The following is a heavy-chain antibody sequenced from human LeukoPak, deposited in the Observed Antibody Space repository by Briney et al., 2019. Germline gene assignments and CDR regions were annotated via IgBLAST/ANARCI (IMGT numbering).Heavy chain of an antibody. CDR3: ARGDAGAGH. CDR1: GFTFSTYA. CDR2: ISGSGDST. D-gene: IGHD3-10*01. J-gene: IGHJ4*02. Sequence: GGSLRLSCAASGFTFSTYAVNWVRQAPGKGLEWVSTISGSGDSTYYADSVKGRFTISRDNSNKILYLEMDNLRVEDTGLYYCARGDAGAGHWGQGTLVTVS. V-gene: IGHV3-23*01.